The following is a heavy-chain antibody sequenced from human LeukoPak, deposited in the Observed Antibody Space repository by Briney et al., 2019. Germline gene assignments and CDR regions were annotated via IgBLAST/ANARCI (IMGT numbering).Heavy chain of an antibody. CDR1: GGTLSNYV. D-gene: IGHD6-19*01. J-gene: IGHJ4*02. Sequence: SVKVSCKASGGTLSNYVINWVRHAPRQGLEWMGGIIPLLDTANYAQKFQGRVTITADESTSTAYMELSSLRSEDTAVYYCARRGGSGWYREEYYFDYWGQGTLVTVSS. V-gene: IGHV1-69*01. CDR3: ARRGGSGWYREEYYFDY. CDR2: IIPLLDTA.